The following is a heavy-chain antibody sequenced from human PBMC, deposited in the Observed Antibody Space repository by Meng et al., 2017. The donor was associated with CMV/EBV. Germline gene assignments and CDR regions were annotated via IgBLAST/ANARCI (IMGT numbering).Heavy chain of an antibody. D-gene: IGHD2-2*02. Sequence: GSFSGYYWSWIRQPPGKGLEWIGEINHSGSTNYNPSLKSRVTISVDTSKNQFSLKLSSVTAADTAVYYCARGLACSSTSCYTPYFDYWGQGTLVTVSS. V-gene: IGHV4-34*01. J-gene: IGHJ4*02. CDR1: GSFSGYY. CDR3: ARGLACSSTSCYTPYFDY. CDR2: INHSGST.